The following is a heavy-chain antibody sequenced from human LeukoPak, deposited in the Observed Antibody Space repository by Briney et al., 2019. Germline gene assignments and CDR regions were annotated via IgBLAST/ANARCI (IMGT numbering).Heavy chain of an antibody. Sequence: SETLSLTCTVSGGSINISNYYWGWIRQPPGKGLEWIGAIYFSGSTYYNPSLKSRVTISVDTFENQFSLKLSSVTAADTSVYYCARHVGEGGFGELLTYSYYFYMDVWGKGTTVTISS. CDR1: GGSINISNYY. CDR2: IYFSGST. V-gene: IGHV4-39*01. D-gene: IGHD3-10*01. CDR3: ARHVGEGGFGELLTYSYYFYMDV. J-gene: IGHJ6*03.